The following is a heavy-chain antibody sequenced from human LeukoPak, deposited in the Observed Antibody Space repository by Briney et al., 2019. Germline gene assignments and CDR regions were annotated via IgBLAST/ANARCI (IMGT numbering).Heavy chain of an antibody. V-gene: IGHV3-23*01. CDR3: AKGHSSSWYVVYFDY. CDR2: ISGSGGST. Sequence: GGSLRLSCAASGFTFSSYAMSWVRQAPGKGLEWVSTISGSGGSTYYADSVKGRFTISRDNSKNTLYLQMNSLRAEDTAIYYCAKGHSSSWYVVYFDYWGQGTLVTASS. J-gene: IGHJ4*02. CDR1: GFTFSSYA. D-gene: IGHD6-13*01.